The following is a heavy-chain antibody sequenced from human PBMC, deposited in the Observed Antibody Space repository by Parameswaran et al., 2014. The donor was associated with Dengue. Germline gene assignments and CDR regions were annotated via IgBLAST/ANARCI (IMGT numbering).Heavy chain of an antibody. CDR3: ARDVVVVAATQFDP. CDR2: INPNSGGT. J-gene: IGHJ5*02. D-gene: IGHD2-15*01. V-gene: IGHV1-2*02. Sequence: WVRQAPGQGLEWMGWINPNSGGTNYAQKFQGRVTMTRDTSISTAYMELSRLRSDDTAVYYCARDVVVVAATQFDPWGQGTLVTVSS.